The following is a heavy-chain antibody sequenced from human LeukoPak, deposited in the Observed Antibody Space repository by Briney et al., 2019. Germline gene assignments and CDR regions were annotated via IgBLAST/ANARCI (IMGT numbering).Heavy chain of an antibody. J-gene: IGHJ6*02. Sequence: GGSLRLSCAASGFSFRSYAMHWVRQAPGKGLEWVAMISHDESKKEYADSVKGRFASSRDNYKNTLYLHMNSLRAEDTAVYYCVSLPYCSRISCSDYFYGTDVWGQGTKVIVSS. V-gene: IGHV3-30*09. D-gene: IGHD4-11*01. CDR3: VSLPYCSRISCSDYFYGTDV. CDR1: GFSFRSYA. CDR2: ISHDESKK.